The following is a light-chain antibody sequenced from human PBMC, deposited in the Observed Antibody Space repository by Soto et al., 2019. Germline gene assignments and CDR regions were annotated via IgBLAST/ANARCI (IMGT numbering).Light chain of an antibody. V-gene: IGKV1-39*01. CDR2: AAS. J-gene: IGKJ5*01. CDR1: QSISSY. Sequence: DIQMTQSPSSLSASVGDRVTITCRASQSISSYLNWYQQKPGKAPKLLIYAASSLQSGVTSRFSGSGSRTDFTLTISSLQPEEFATYYCQQTYSTPITLGQGTRLEIK. CDR3: QQTYSTPIT.